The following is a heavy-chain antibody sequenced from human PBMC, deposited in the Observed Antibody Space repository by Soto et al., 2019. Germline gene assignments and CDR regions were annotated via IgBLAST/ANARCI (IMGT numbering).Heavy chain of an antibody. CDR1: GDSISSGDYY. J-gene: IGHJ4*02. Sequence: TLSLTCTVSGDSISSGDYYWSWIRQPPGKGLEWIGCIYYSGNTYYNPSLKRRFSISVDTSKNQFSLQLSSVTVADTAVYYCARDFKRYSNPPGPLGYWGLGTLVTVSS. CDR2: IYYSGNT. D-gene: IGHD6-13*01. CDR3: ARDFKRYSNPPGPLGY. V-gene: IGHV4-30-4*01.